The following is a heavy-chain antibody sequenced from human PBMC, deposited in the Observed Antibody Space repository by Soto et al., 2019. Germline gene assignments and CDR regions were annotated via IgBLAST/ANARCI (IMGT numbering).Heavy chain of an antibody. CDR2: IYYSGST. D-gene: IGHD3-22*01. Sequence: QVQLQESGPGLVKPSQTLSLTCTVSGGSISSGGYYWSWIRQHPGKGLEWIGYIYYSGSTYYNPALKCRVTISVDTSKHQFSLNLSSVTAADTAVYYCARTSYDSSGTAADPWGQGTLVTVSS. V-gene: IGHV4-31*03. CDR1: GGSISSGGYY. J-gene: IGHJ5*02. CDR3: ARTSYDSSGTAADP.